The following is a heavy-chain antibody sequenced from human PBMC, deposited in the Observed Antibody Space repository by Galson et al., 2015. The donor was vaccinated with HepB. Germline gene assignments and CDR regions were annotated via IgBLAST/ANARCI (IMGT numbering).Heavy chain of an antibody. J-gene: IGHJ4*02. D-gene: IGHD2-2*02. CDR1: GGSFSGYY. CDR3: ARGSGYCSSTSCYTTRDFDY. Sequence: SETLSLTCAVYGGSFSGYYWSWIRQPPGKGLEWIGEINHSGSTNYNPSLKSRVTISVDTSKNQFSLKLSSVTAADTAVYYCARGSGYCSSTSCYTTRDFDYWGQGTLVTVSS. V-gene: IGHV4-34*01. CDR2: INHSGST.